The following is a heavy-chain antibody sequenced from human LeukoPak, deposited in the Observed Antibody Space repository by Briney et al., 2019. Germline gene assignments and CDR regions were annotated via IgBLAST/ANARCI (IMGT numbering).Heavy chain of an antibody. D-gene: IGHD5-12*01. J-gene: IGHJ4*02. Sequence: GGSLRLSCAASGFTFSSYSMNWVRQAPGKGLEWVSSISSSSSYIYYADSVKGRFTISRDNAKNSLYLQMNSLGAEDTAVYYCARVRYSGYDFDYWGQGTLVTVSS. V-gene: IGHV3-21*01. CDR3: ARVRYSGYDFDY. CDR2: ISSSSSYI. CDR1: GFTFSSYS.